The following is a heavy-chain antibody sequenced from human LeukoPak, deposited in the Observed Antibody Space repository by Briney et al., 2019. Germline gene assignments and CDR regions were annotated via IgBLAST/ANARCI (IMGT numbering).Heavy chain of an antibody. CDR1: GGSISSGSYY. D-gene: IGHD3-9*01. CDR3: ARTPPPHYDILTGYYDY. Sequence: PSETLSLTCTVSGGSISSGSYYWSWIRQPAGKGLEWIGRIYTSGSTNYNPSLKSRVTISVDTSKNQFSLKLSSVAAADTAVYYCARTPPPHYDILTGYYDYWGQGTLVTVSS. J-gene: IGHJ4*02. CDR2: IYTSGST. V-gene: IGHV4-61*02.